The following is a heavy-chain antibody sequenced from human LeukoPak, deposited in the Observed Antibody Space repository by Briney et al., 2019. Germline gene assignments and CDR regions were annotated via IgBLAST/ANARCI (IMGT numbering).Heavy chain of an antibody. Sequence: SQTLSLTCTVSGGSISSGGYYWSWIRQHPGKGLECIGYIYYSGSTYYNPSLKSRVTISVDTSKNQFSLKLSSVTAADTAAYYCARGADSSGFDYWGQGTLVTVSS. D-gene: IGHD3-22*01. J-gene: IGHJ4*02. CDR3: ARGADSSGFDY. V-gene: IGHV4-31*03. CDR2: IYYSGST. CDR1: GGSISSGGYY.